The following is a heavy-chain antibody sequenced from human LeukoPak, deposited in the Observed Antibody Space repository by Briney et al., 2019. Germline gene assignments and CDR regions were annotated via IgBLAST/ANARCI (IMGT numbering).Heavy chain of an antibody. CDR1: GGSFSGYY. J-gene: IGHJ1*01. D-gene: IGHD6-13*01. CDR2: INHSGST. Sequence: SETLSLTCAVYGGSFSGYYWSWIRQPPGKGLEWIGEINHSGSTNYNPSLKSRVTISVDTSKNQFSLKLSSVTAADTAVYYCAESSSSWYVDFQHWGQGTLVTVSS. CDR3: AESSSSWYVDFQH. V-gene: IGHV4-34*01.